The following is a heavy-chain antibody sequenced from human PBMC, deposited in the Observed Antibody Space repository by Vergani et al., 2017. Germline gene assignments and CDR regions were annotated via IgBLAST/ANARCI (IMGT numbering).Heavy chain of an antibody. CDR1: GYTLTELS. V-gene: IGHV1-24*01. D-gene: IGHD2-2*01. J-gene: IGHJ5*02. CDR2: FDPEDGET. CDR3: ARDRQTYQLPQGGIGFDP. Sequence: QVQLVQSGAEVKKPGASVKVSCKVSGYTLTELSMHWVRQAPGKGLEWMGGFDPEDGETIYAQKFQGRVTMTEDTSTSTAYMELRSLRSDDTAVYYCARDRQTYQLPQGGIGFDPWGQGTLVTVSS.